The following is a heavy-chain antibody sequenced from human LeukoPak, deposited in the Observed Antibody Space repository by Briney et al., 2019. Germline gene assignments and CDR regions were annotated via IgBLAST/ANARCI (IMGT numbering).Heavy chain of an antibody. CDR2: IYSSGST. CDR3: ARAGLGIATKFDP. Sequence: SETLSLTCDVYGESFSGYYWSWIRQPAGKGLEWIGRIYSSGSTNYNPSLKSRVTISVDTSKNQFSLKLSSVTAADTAVYYCARAGLGIATKFDPWGQGTLVTVSS. J-gene: IGHJ5*02. CDR1: GESFSGYY. D-gene: IGHD6-13*01. V-gene: IGHV4-59*10.